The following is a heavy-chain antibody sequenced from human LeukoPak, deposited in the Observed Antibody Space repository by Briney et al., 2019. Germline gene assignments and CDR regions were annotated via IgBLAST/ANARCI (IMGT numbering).Heavy chain of an antibody. V-gene: IGHV1-69*05. J-gene: IGHJ4*02. CDR3: ARTYACSSTSCYMSAYYFDY. CDR2: IIPIFGTA. D-gene: IGHD2-2*02. CDR1: GGTFSSYA. Sequence: GASVKVSCKASGGTFSSYAISWVRQAPGQGLEWMGVIIPIFGTANYAQKFQGRVTITTDESTSTAYMELSSLRSEDTAVYYCARTYACSSTSCYMSAYYFDYWGQGTLLTVSS.